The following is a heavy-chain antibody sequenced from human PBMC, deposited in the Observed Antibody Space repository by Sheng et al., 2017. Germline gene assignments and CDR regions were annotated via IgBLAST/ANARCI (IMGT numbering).Heavy chain of an antibody. CDR1: GFIFSDYA. V-gene: IGHV3-23*01. Sequence: EVQMLESGGGSVQPGGSLRLSCATSGFIFSDYAMAWVRQAPGKGLQWVSLISGNGATTYYADSVKGRFTISRDNSKNTLFLQMNSLRVEDTAVYYCAKDSSNWALGFFDYWGQGTLV. J-gene: IGHJ4*02. CDR2: ISGNGATT. CDR3: AKDSSNWALGFFDY. D-gene: IGHD6-13*01.